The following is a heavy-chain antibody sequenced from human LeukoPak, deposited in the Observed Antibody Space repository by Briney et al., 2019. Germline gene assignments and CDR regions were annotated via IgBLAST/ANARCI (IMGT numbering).Heavy chain of an antibody. J-gene: IGHJ3*02. D-gene: IGHD3-3*02. Sequence: GGSLRLSCAASGFTFSSYAMHWVRQAPGKGLEWVAVISYDGSNKYYADSVKGRFTISRDNSKNTLYLQMNSLRAEDTAVYYCARGPVLAVDIWGQGTMVTVSS. CDR2: ISYDGSNK. V-gene: IGHV3-30-3*01. CDR3: ARGPVLAVDI. CDR1: GFTFSSYA.